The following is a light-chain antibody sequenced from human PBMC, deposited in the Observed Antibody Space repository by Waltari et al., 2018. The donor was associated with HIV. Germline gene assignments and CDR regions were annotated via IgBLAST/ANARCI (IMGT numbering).Light chain of an antibody. Sequence: QSALTQPASVSASPGQSITISCTGTTHAVGSYNLVSGYQQHPAQAPKLMIYEVNNRPSGVSNRFSGSKSGKTASLTISGLQAEDEADYYCSSFTGINTWVFGGGTMVTVL. J-gene: IGLJ3*02. CDR1: THAVGSYNL. CDR3: SSFTGINTWV. CDR2: EVN. V-gene: IGLV2-14*02.